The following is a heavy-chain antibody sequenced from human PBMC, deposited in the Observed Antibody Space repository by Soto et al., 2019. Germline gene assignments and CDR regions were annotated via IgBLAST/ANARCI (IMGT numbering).Heavy chain of an antibody. Sequence: EVPLVESGGGLVQPGGSLKVSCAASGFTFSGSAMHWVRQASGKGLEWVGHIRSKGNSYATAYGASVKGRFTISRDNSKYTPYLQMNSLKTEDPAVYYCTTGSYFDYWGQGTLVTVSS. J-gene: IGHJ4*02. CDR2: IRSKGNSYAT. CDR3: TTGSYFDY. D-gene: IGHD3-10*01. CDR1: GFTFSGSA. V-gene: IGHV3-73*02.